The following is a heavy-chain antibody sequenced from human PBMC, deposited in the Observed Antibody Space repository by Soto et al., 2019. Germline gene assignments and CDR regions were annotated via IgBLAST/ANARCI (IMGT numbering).Heavy chain of an antibody. CDR1: GYTFTSYG. V-gene: IGHV1-18*01. J-gene: IGHJ4*02. Sequence: QVQLVQSGAEVKKPGASVKVSCKASGYTFTSYGISWVRQAPGQGLEWMGWISAYNGNTNYAQKLQGRVTMTTDTSTSTAYMELRSLRSADTAVYYCASDCLVYCSGGSLHRYDYWGQGTLVTVSS. D-gene: IGHD2-15*01. CDR2: ISAYNGNT. CDR3: ASDCLVYCSGGSLHRYDY.